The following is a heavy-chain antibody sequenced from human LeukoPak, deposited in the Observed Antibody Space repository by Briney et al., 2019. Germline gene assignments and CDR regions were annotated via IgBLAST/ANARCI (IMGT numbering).Heavy chain of an antibody. Sequence: GGSLRLSCAASGFTFSSYGMSWVRTQAPGKGLEWVSAISGSAGSTYYADSVKGRFTISRDNSRNTLYLRVNSLRAEDTAVYYCAKDHLYCSGGSCYGDYWGQGTLVTVSS. V-gene: IGHV3-23*01. CDR3: AKDHLYCSGGSCYGDY. CDR2: ISGSAGST. CDR1: GFTFSSYG. D-gene: IGHD2-15*01. J-gene: IGHJ4*02.